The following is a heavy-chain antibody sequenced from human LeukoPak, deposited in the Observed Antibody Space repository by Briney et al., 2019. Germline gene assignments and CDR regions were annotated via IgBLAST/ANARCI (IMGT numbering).Heavy chain of an antibody. Sequence: PGGSLRLSCAASGFTFNNYAMSWVRQAPGKGLEWVSEIYSDGSTYYAASVKGRFSISRDNSKNTVYLQMNSLRAEDRAVYYCARELREHGVFDIWGRGTMVTVSS. CDR1: GFTFNNYA. CDR2: IYSDGST. V-gene: IGHV3-53*01. D-gene: IGHD1-26*01. J-gene: IGHJ3*02. CDR3: ARELREHGVFDI.